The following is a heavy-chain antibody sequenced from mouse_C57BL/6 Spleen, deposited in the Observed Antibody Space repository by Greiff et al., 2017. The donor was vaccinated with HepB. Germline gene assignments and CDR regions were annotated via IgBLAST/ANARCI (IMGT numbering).Heavy chain of an antibody. CDR1: GYTFTDYY. V-gene: IGHV1-76*01. Sequence: VQLQQSGAELVRPGASVKLSCKASGYTFTDYYINWVKQRPGQGLEWIARIYPGSGNTYYNEKFKGKATLTAEKSSSTAYMQLSSLTSKDSAVYFCARSSLPMDYWGQGNTVTVAT. D-gene: IGHD1-3*01. CDR2: IYPGSGNT. J-gene: IGHJ4*01. CDR3: ARSSLPMDY.